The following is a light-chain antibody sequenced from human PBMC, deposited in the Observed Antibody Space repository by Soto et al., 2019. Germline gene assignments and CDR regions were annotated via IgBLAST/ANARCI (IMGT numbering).Light chain of an antibody. J-gene: IGLJ1*01. CDR1: SSDVGRDNY. CDR3: SSYATGSTVYV. CDR2: EVS. V-gene: IGLV2-14*01. Sequence: QSVLTQPAYVSWSRGPSITVSCTGTSSDVGRDNYVSWYQQYPGKAPKLMISEVSNRPSGVSNRFSGSKSGNTASLTISGLQAEDEADYYCSSYATGSTVYVVGVGTKVTVL.